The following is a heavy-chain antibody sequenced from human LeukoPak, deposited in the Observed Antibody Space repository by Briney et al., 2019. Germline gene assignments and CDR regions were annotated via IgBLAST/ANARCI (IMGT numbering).Heavy chain of an antibody. J-gene: IGHJ4*02. CDR1: GGSISSSSYF. Sequence: SSETLSLTCTVSGGSISSSSYFWGWIRQPPGKGLEWIGSIYYSGSTNYNPSLRSRVSISVDTSKNQFSLKLSSVTAADTAVYYCARHIYYSDSSGLYHFDYWGQGTLVTVSS. CDR3: ARHIYYSDSSGLYHFDY. V-gene: IGHV4-39*07. D-gene: IGHD3-22*01. CDR2: IYYSGST.